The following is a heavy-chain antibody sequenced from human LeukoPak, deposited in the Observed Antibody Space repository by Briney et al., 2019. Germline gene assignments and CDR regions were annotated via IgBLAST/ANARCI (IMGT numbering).Heavy chain of an antibody. Sequence: GASVKVSCKASGYTFTSYGISWVRQAPGQGLEWMGWISAYNGNTNYAQKLQGRVTMTTDTSTSTAYMELRSLRSDDTAVYYCARRRYSSSWYATKSYYYYMDVWGKGTTVSVSS. V-gene: IGHV1-18*01. CDR1: GYTFTSYG. CDR2: ISAYNGNT. J-gene: IGHJ6*03. CDR3: ARRRYSSSWYATKSYYYYMDV. D-gene: IGHD6-13*01.